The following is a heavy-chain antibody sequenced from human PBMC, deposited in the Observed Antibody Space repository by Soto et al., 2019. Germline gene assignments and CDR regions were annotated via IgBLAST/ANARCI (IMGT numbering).Heavy chain of an antibody. V-gene: IGHV4-39*01. J-gene: IGHJ4*02. D-gene: IGHD2-21*02. CDR3: ARQRTTVVTQAYFDH. Sequence: SETLSLTCTVSGGSISSGGYYWSWIRQHPGKGLEWIGSIYYSGRTYYNPSFKSRVTISIDTSKNQFSLKLSSVTATDTAVYYCARQRTTVVTQAYFDHWGQGALVTVSS. CDR1: GGSISSGGYY. CDR2: IYYSGRT.